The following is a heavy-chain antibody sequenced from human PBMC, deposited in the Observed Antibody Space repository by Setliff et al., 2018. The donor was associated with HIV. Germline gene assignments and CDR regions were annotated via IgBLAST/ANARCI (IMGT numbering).Heavy chain of an antibody. CDR1: GYTFTSYD. CDR3: ARLGRYQMPLYSFYGMDV. D-gene: IGHD2-2*01. J-gene: IGHJ6*02. V-gene: IGHV1-8*03. CDR2: MNPNSGNT. Sequence: GASVKVSCKASGYTFTSYDINWVRQATGQGLEWMGWMNPNSGNTGYAQKFQGRVTITRNTSISTAYMELSSLRSEDTAVYYCARLGRYQMPLYSFYGMDVWGLGTTVTVSS.